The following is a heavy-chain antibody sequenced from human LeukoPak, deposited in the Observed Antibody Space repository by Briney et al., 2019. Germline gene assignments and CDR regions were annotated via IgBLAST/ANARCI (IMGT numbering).Heavy chain of an antibody. V-gene: IGHV1-8*01. CDR3: ARGFKNNYRLGY. CDR2: MNPNSGNT. CDR1: GYTFTSYD. Sequence: ASVKVSCEASGYTFTSYDINWVRQATGQGLEWMGWMNPNSGNTGYAQRFQGRVTMTRNTSISTAYMELSSLRSEDTAVYYCARGFKNNYRLGYWGQGTLVTVSS. D-gene: IGHD1-1*01. J-gene: IGHJ4*02.